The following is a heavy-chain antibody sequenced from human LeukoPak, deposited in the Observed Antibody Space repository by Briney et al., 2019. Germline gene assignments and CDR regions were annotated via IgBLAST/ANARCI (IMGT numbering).Heavy chain of an antibody. V-gene: IGHV1-2*02. D-gene: IGHD2-2*01. J-gene: IGHJ6*03. CDR3: ARDRWDIVVVPAATPQYYYYYYMDV. Sequence: EASVKVSCKASGYTFTGYYMHWVRQAPGQGLEWMGWINPNSGGTNYAQKFQGRVTMTRDTSISTAYMELSRLRSDDTAVYYCARDRWDIVVVPAATPQYYYYYYMDVWGKGTTVTISS. CDR1: GYTFTGYY. CDR2: INPNSGGT.